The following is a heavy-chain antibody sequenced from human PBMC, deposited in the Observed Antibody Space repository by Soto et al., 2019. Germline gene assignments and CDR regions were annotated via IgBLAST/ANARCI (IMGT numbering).Heavy chain of an antibody. V-gene: IGHV4-34*01. J-gene: IGHJ4*02. CDR3: ARAPIIGATFFDY. CDR1: GGSLSGHY. CDR2: INRSGGT. D-gene: IGHD1-26*01. Sequence: SETLSLTCAVSGGSLSGHYWSWIRQAPGKGLEWIGEINRSGGTNYDPSLKSRVTISVDASKNEFSLKLNSVTAADTAVYYCARAPIIGATFFDYWGQGSLVTVSS.